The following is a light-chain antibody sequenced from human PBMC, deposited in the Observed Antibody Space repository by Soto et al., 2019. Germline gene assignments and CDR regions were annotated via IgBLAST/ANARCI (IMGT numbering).Light chain of an antibody. V-gene: IGKV1-8*01. CDR1: QGISSY. CDR2: AAS. Sequence: AIRMTQSPSSFSASTGDRVTITCRASQGISSYLAWYQQKPGKAPKLLIYAASTLQSGVPSRFSGSGSGTDFTLTISSLQPDDFATYYCQHYNSYSEAFGQGTKVDNK. J-gene: IGKJ1*01. CDR3: QHYNSYSEA.